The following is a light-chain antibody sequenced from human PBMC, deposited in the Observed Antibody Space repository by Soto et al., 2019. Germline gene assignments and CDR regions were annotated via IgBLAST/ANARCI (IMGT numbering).Light chain of an antibody. J-gene: IGKJ2*01. V-gene: IGKV3-20*01. CDR1: QSVSSSY. CDR3: QQYGSSTWYT. Sequence: EIVLTQSPGTLSLSPGERATLSCRASQSVSSSYLAWYQQKPGQAPRLLIYGASSRATGIPDRFSGSGSGTDFTLTISRLEPEDFVVYYCQQYGSSTWYTFGQGTKLEIK. CDR2: GAS.